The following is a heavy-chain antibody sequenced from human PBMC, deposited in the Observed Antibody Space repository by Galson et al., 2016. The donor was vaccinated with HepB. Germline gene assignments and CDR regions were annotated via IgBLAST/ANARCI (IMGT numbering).Heavy chain of an antibody. V-gene: IGHV4-39*01. CDR1: GDSISNVGRH. J-gene: IGHJ4*01. CDR3: VRLGTAGAVANRRGSLC. Sequence: ETLSLTCSVSGDSISNVGRHWGWFRQSPVMGLEYIGSIHSSGTSYYNPSLASRVTVSADMSRNQFLLSLTSVIAADTAIYYCVRLGTAGAVANRRGSLCWSHGTRVTVSS. D-gene: IGHD6-13*01. CDR2: IHSSGTS.